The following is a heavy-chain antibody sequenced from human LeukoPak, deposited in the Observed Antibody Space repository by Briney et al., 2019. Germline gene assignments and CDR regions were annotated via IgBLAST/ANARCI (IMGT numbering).Heavy chain of an antibody. CDR3: ARIGRKSIAARRSQYFDY. D-gene: IGHD6-6*01. J-gene: IGHJ4*02. Sequence: SETLSLTCAVYGGSFSGYYWSWIRQPPGKGLEWIGEINHSGSTNYNPSLKSRVTISVDTSKNQFSLKLSSVTAADTAVYYCARIGRKSIAARRSQYFDYWGQGTLVTVSS. V-gene: IGHV4-34*01. CDR1: GGSFSGYY. CDR2: INHSGST.